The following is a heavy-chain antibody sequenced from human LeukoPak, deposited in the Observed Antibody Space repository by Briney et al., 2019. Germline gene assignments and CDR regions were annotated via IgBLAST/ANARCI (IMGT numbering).Heavy chain of an antibody. D-gene: IGHD2-15*01. V-gene: IGHV1-69*01. Sequence: SVKVSCKASGGTFSSYAISWVRQAPGQGLEWMGGIIPIFGTANYAQKFQGRVTITADESTSTAYVELSSLRSEDTAVYYCASGYCSGGSCYRVEPDYWGQGTLVTVSS. J-gene: IGHJ4*02. CDR2: IIPIFGTA. CDR3: ASGYCSGGSCYRVEPDY. CDR1: GGTFSSYA.